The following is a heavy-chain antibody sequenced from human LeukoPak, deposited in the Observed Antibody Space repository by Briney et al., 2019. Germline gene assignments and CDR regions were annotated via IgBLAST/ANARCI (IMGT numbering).Heavy chain of an antibody. Sequence: PGGSLRLSCAASGFTFSVYAMTWVRQAPGKGLEWVSTIRVSGGGATYYADSVQGRFTISRDNSKNTLYLQMSSLRVEDTAVYYCAKPTGTGVAKWYFDPWGQGTLVTVSS. J-gene: IGHJ4*02. CDR2: IRVSGGGAT. D-gene: IGHD3-10*01. V-gene: IGHV3-23*01. CDR1: GFTFSVYA. CDR3: AKPTGTGVAKWYFDP.